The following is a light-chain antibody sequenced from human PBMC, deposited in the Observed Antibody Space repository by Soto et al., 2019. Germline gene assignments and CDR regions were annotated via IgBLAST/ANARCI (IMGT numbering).Light chain of an antibody. Sequence: QSVLTQPASVSGSPGQSITISCTGTNSDVGGYNFVSWYQLHPGKAPKLMIHDVTNRPSGVSNRFSGSKSGNTASLTISGLQAEDEADYYCSSYTSSSTYVVFGGGTKLTVL. CDR1: NSDVGGYNF. V-gene: IGLV2-14*03. CDR3: SSYTSSSTYVV. CDR2: DVT. J-gene: IGLJ2*01.